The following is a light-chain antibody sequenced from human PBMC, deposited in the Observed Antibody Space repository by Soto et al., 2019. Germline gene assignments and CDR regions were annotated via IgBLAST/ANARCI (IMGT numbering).Light chain of an antibody. V-gene: IGLV1-51*01. J-gene: IGLJ2*01. CDR2: DNH. CDR3: GAWDTSLTTVL. Sequence: QSVSTQPPSVSAAPGQKVTISCSGSRSNIGHNYVSWYQHLPGTAPKLLIYDNHKRPSGIPDRFSGSQSGTSATLGITGLQTGDEADYYCGAWDTSLTTVLFGGGTKVTVL. CDR1: RSNIGHNY.